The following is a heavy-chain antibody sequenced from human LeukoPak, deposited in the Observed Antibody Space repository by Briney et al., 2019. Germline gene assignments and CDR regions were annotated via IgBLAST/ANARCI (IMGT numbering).Heavy chain of an antibody. J-gene: IGHJ4*02. D-gene: IGHD3-10*01. Sequence: SETLSLTCTVSGGSITSSSYYWGWIRQPPGKGLEWIGSIYYRGSTYYNPSLKSRVTISVDTSKNHLSLKLSSVTAADTAVYYCARRPGDYGSGSYYFDYWGQGTLVTVSS. CDR3: ARRPGDYGSGSYYFDY. V-gene: IGHV4-39*07. CDR2: IYYRGST. CDR1: GGSITSSSYY.